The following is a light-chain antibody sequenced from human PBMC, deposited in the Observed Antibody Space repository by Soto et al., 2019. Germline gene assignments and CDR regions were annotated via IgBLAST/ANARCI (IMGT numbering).Light chain of an antibody. J-gene: IGLJ2*01. CDR3: NSYTGSSTLGVV. CDR1: SSDVGGHNY. CDR2: DVT. Sequence: QSVLTQPASVSGSPEQSITISCTGTSSDVGGHNYVSWYQQHPGKAPKLMIYDVTNLPSGVSNRFSGSKSGNTASLTISGLQAEDEDDYYCNSYTGSSTLGVVFGGGTKLTVL. V-gene: IGLV2-14*01.